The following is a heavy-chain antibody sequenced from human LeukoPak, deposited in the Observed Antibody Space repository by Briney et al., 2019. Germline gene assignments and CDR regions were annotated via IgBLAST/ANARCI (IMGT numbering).Heavy chain of an antibody. CDR3: ARGEQQLSTTFDY. J-gene: IGHJ4*02. CDR1: GGSISSYY. V-gene: IGHV4-59*01. Sequence: PSETLSLTCTVSGGSISSYYWSWIRQPPGKGLEWIGYIYYSGSTNYNPSLKSRVTISVDTSKNQFSLKLSSVTAADTAVYYCARGEQQLSTTFDYWGQGTLVTVSS. D-gene: IGHD6-13*01. CDR2: IYYSGST.